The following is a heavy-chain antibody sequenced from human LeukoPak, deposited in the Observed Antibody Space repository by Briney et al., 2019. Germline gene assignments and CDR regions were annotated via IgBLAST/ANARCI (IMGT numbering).Heavy chain of an antibody. V-gene: IGHV1-46*01. D-gene: IGHD2-21*02. CDR2: INPSGGST. CDR1: GYTFTSYY. CDR3: ARDSYCGGDCYWDYYYGMDV. Sequence: ASVKVSCKASGYTFTSYYMHWVRQAPGQGLEWMGIINPSGGSTSYAQKFQGRVTMTRDTSTSTVYMELSSLRSEDTAVYYCARDSYCGGDCYWDYYYGMDVWGQGTTVTVSS. J-gene: IGHJ6*02.